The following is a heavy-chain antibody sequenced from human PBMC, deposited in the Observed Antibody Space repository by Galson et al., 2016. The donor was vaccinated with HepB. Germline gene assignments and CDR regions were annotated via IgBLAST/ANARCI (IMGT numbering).Heavy chain of an antibody. CDR2: TYYRSKWYN. Sequence: CAISGDSVSSNSATWNWIRQSPSRGLGWLGRTYYRSKWYNDYALSVKSRITINPGTSKSQFSLQLNSVTPEDTAVYYCARVRSGYSGYANPYYYGMDVWGQGTMVTVSS. D-gene: IGHD5-12*01. J-gene: IGHJ6*02. CDR3: ARVRSGYSGYANPYYYGMDV. V-gene: IGHV6-1*01. CDR1: GDSVSSNSAT.